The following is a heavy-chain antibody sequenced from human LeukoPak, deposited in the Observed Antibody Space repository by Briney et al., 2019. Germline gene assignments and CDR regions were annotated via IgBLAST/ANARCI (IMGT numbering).Heavy chain of an antibody. D-gene: IGHD3-10*01. CDR2: ISAYNGNT. Sequence: GASVKVSCKASGYTFTSYDINWVRQATGQGLEWMGWISAYNGNTNYAQKLQGRVTMTTDTSTSTAYMELRSLRSDDTAVYYCARDTGHMVRHDYWGQGTLVTVSS. V-gene: IGHV1-18*01. CDR1: GYTFTSYD. J-gene: IGHJ4*02. CDR3: ARDTGHMVRHDY.